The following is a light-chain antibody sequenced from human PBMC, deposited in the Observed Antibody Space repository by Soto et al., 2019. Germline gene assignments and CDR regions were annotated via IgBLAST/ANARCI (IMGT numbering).Light chain of an antibody. Sequence: QSVLTQTPSASASLGASVTLTCTLSSGYSNYKVDWYQQRPGKGPRFVMRVGTGGIVGSKGDGIPDRFSVLGSGLNRYLTIKNIQGEDESDYHCGADHGSGSNFVWVFGGGTKLTVL. CDR2: VGTGGIVG. V-gene: IGLV9-49*01. CDR3: GADHGSGSNFVWV. CDR1: SGYSNYK. J-gene: IGLJ2*01.